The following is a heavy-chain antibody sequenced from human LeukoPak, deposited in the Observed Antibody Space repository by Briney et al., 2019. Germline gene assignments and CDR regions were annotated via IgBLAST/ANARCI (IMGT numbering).Heavy chain of an antibody. CDR2: IYTSGST. CDR3: ARSPYSSGWYPNDAFDI. V-gene: IGHV4-4*07. CDR1: GGSISSYY. J-gene: IGHJ3*02. D-gene: IGHD6-19*01. Sequence: SETLSLTCTVSGGSISSYYWGWIRQPAGKGLEWIGRIYTSGSTNYNPSLKSRVTMSVDTSKNQFSLKLSSVTAADTAVYYCARSPYSSGWYPNDAFDIWGQGTMVTVSS.